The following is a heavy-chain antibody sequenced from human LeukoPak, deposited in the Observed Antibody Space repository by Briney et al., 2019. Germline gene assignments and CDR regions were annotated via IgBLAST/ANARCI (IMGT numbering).Heavy chain of an antibody. V-gene: IGHV1-2*02. Sequence: ASVKVSCKASGYTFTGYYMHWVRQAPGQGLEWMGWINPNSGGTNYAQKFQGRVTMTRNTSISTAYMELSSLRSEDTAVYYCARKGPYYYYMDVWGKGTTVTISS. CDR1: GYTFTGYY. J-gene: IGHJ6*03. CDR3: ARKGPYYYYMDV. CDR2: INPNSGGT.